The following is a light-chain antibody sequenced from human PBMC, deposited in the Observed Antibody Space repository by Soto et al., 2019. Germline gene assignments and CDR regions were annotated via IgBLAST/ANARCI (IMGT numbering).Light chain of an antibody. CDR2: DVR. J-gene: IGLJ1*01. CDR3: SSYTSSSLYV. Sequence: QSALTQPASVSGSPGQSITISCTGNSSDVGGYNYVSWYQQHPGKAPKLMIYDVRNRPSGVSNRFSCSKSGNTASLTISGLQAEDEADYYCSSYTSSSLYVFGTGTKLTVL. CDR1: SSDVGGYNY. V-gene: IGLV2-14*01.